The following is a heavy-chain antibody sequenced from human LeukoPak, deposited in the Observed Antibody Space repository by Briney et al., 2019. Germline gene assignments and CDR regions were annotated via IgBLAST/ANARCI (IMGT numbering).Heavy chain of an antibody. Sequence: ASVKVTCKASGYTFTSYGISWVRQAPGQGLEWMGWISAYNGNTNYAQKLQGRVTMTTDTSTSTAYMELRSLRSDDTAVYYCAIVGVRGVMPDAFDIWGQGTMVTVSS. V-gene: IGHV1-18*01. D-gene: IGHD3-10*01. CDR2: ISAYNGNT. CDR3: AIVGVRGVMPDAFDI. CDR1: GYTFTSYG. J-gene: IGHJ3*02.